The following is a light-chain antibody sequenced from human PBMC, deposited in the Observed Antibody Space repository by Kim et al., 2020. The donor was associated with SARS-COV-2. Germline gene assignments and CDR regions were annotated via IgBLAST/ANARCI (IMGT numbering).Light chain of an antibody. CDR1: QSVRGRY. J-gene: IGKJ2*01. CDR3: QQYSSAPDN. V-gene: IGKV3-20*01. Sequence: WSPGERATPSCRASQSVRGRYLAWYQQKPGQAPRLLIYGASNRATGIPDRFSGIGSGTDFTLTISRLEPEDFAVYYCQQYSSAPDNFGQGTKLEI. CDR2: GAS.